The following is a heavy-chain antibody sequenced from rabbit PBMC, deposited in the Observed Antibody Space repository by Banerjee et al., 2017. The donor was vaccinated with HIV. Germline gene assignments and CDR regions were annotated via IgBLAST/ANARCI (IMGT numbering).Heavy chain of an antibody. D-gene: IGHD2-1*01. J-gene: IGHJ4*01. CDR3: ARPYGGRAGFYFDL. Sequence: QSLEESGGDLVKPGASLTLSCKASGFTLSSYWICWVRQAPGKGLEWIACIDAGSSGRTYYASWAKGRFTISKTSSTTVTLQMTSLTAADTATYFCARPYGGRAGFYFDLWGQGTLVTVS. V-gene: IGHV1S40*01. CDR1: GFTLSSYW. CDR2: IDAGSSGRT.